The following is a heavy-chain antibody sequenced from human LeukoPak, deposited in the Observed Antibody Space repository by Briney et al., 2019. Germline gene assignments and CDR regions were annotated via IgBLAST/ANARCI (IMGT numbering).Heavy chain of an antibody. CDR1: GYTFTGYY. Sequence: AXVKVSCKASGYTFTGYYMHWVRQAPGQGLEWMGWINPNSGGTNYAQKFQGRATMTRETSNSTAYMELNSLRSDDTAVYYCARASGDFCTSSTCFKSLYYYYMDVWGKGTTVTVSS. CDR2: INPNSGGT. CDR3: ARASGDFCTSSTCFKSLYYYYMDV. V-gene: IGHV1-2*02. D-gene: IGHD2-2*01. J-gene: IGHJ6*03.